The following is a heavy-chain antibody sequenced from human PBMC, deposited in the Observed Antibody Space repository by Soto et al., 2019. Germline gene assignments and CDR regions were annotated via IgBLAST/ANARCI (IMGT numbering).Heavy chain of an antibody. Sequence: GSLRLSCAASGFIFNTYSMNWVRQAPGKGLEWVSYISGSSQTIFYADSVRGRFTISRDNANNSTYLQIVSLRDEDTAVYYCARTLTWGRGPCECWDKGNMVIVSS. D-gene: IGHD3-16*01. V-gene: IGHV3-48*02. CDR1: GFIFNTYS. J-gene: IGHJ1*01. CDR3: ARTLTWGRGPCEC. CDR2: ISGSSQTI.